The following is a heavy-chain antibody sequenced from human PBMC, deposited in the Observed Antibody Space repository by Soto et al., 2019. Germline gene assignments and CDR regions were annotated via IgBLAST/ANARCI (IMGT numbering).Heavy chain of an antibody. CDR3: AREVCSSTSCYTNWFDP. D-gene: IGHD2-2*02. V-gene: IGHV3-48*03. J-gene: IGHJ5*02. CDR1: GFTFSSYE. Sequence: HPGGSLRLSCAASGFTFSSYEMNWVRQAPGKGLEWVSYISSSGSTIYYADSVKGRFTISRDNAKNSLYLQMNSLRAEDTAVYYCAREVCSSTSCYTNWFDPWGQGTLVTVSS. CDR2: ISSSGSTI.